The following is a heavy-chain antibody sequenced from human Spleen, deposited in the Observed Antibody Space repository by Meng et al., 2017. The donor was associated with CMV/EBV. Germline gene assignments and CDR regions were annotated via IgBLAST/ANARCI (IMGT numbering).Heavy chain of an antibody. J-gene: IGHJ5*02. Sequence: KASASPFTGYYLHWVRQAPGQGLEWMGWVNPNTGNTNYAQKFQGRVTMTRDASISTAYMELSRLRSDDTAVYYCMRAVVPATNWFDPWGQGTLVTVSS. CDR2: VNPNTGNT. CDR3: MRAVVPATNWFDP. D-gene: IGHD2-2*01. CDR1: ASPFTGYY. V-gene: IGHV1-2*02.